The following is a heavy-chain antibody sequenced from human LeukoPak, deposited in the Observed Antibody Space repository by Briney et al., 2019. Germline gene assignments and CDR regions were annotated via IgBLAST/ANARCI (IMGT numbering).Heavy chain of an antibody. J-gene: IGHJ4*02. Sequence: SVKVSCKASGGTFSNYAISWVRQAPGQGLEWMGGIIPISGTANYAQKLQDRVTITADASTSTAYMELSSLRSEDTAVYYCATYCSSTSCYIWGYYFDYWGQGTLVTVSS. CDR2: IIPISGTA. CDR1: GGTFSNYA. D-gene: IGHD2-2*01. V-gene: IGHV1-69*13. CDR3: ATYCSSTSCYIWGYYFDY.